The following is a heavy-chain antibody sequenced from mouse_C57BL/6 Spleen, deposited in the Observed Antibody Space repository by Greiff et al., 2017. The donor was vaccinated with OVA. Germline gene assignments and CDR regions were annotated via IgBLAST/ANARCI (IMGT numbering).Heavy chain of an antibody. V-gene: IGHV5-9*01. CDR3: ARHLIGGYAMDY. Sequence: EVKLVESGGGLVKPGGSLKLSCAASGFTFSSYTMSWVRQTPEKRLEWVATISGGGGNTYYPDSVKGRFTISRDNAKNTLYLQMSSLRSEDTALYYCARHLIGGYAMDYWGQGTTVTVSS. CDR2: ISGGGGNT. CDR1: GFTFSSYT. J-gene: IGHJ4*01.